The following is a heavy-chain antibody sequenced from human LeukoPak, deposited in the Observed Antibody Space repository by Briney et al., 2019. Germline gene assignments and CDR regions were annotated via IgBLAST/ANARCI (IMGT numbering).Heavy chain of an antibody. CDR3: VRVAKERVGGVYYFDY. CDR1: GFTFSDYD. Sequence: GGSLRLSCAASGFTFSDYDMHWVRQATGKGLEWVSAIGTAGDTYYTGSVKGRVTISRENAKNSLYLQMNSLRAGDTAVYYCVRVAKERVGGVYYFDYWGQGTPVTVSS. CDR2: IGTAGDT. V-gene: IGHV3-13*01. J-gene: IGHJ4*02. D-gene: IGHD1-1*01.